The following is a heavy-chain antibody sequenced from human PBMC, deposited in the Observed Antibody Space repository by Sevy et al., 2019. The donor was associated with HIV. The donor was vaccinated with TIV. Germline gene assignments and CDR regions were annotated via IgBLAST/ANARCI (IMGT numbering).Heavy chain of an antibody. V-gene: IGHV3-53*01. CDR3: ARLVHGPASSSSLL. Sequence: GGSLRLSCAASGFTVSSNYMSWVRQAPGKGLEWVSVIYSGGSTYYADSVKGRFTISRDNSKNTLYLQMNSLRAEDTAVYYCARLVHGPASSSSLLWGQGTLVTVSS. CDR1: GFTVSSNY. J-gene: IGHJ4*02. D-gene: IGHD6-6*01. CDR2: IYSGGST.